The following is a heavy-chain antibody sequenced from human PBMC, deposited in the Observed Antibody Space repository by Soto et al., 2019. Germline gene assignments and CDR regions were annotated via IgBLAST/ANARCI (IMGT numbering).Heavy chain of an antibody. CDR1: GFTFSDYY. CDR2: ISSGSSGTSI. Sequence: QVQLVESGGGLVKPGGSLRLSCAASGFTFSDYYMSWIRQAPGKGLEWVSYISSGSSGTSIYYADSVKGRFTISRDNGKNSLYLQMKSLRAEDTAVYYCARSTVAVVGAATPFDYWGQGTLVTVSS. D-gene: IGHD2-15*01. V-gene: IGHV3-11*01. J-gene: IGHJ4*02. CDR3: ARSTVAVVGAATPFDY.